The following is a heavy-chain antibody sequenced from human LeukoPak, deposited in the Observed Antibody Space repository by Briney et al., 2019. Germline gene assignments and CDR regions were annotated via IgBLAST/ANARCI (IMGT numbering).Heavy chain of an antibody. V-gene: IGHV1-69*13. Sequence: GASVKVSCKASGYTFTSYDINWVRQAPGQGLEWMGGIIPIFGTANYAQKFQGRVTITADESTSTAYMELSSLRSEDTAVYYCARAAMTTVTWSWFDPWGQGTLVTVSS. CDR3: ARAAMTTVTWSWFDP. J-gene: IGHJ5*02. CDR2: IIPIFGTA. CDR1: GYTFTSYD. D-gene: IGHD4-17*01.